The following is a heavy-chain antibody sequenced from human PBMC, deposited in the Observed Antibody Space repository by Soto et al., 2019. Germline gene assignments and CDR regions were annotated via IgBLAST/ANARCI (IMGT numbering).Heavy chain of an antibody. CDR3: SKAVAGGDAFCI. CDR2: ISWNSGSI. Sequence: EVQLVESGGGLVQPGRSLRLSCAASGFTFDDYAMHWVRQAPGKGLEWVSGISWNSGSIGYADSVKGRFTISRDNAKNSLYLQMNRLRAEDTALYYCSKAVAGGDAFCIWGPGTMVTGSS. V-gene: IGHV3-9*01. D-gene: IGHD6-19*01. CDR1: GFTFDDYA. J-gene: IGHJ3*02.